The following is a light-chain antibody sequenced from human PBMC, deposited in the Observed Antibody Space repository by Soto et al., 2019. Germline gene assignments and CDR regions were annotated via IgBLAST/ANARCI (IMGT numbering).Light chain of an antibody. V-gene: IGKV1-39*01. CDR2: GAS. CDR3: QQSYSTLWT. Sequence: DIQMTQSPSSLSASVGDRVTITCRASQSISNYLNWYQQKPGKAPKLLIYGASSLQSGVPSRFSGSGSGTDFTLSISSLQPEDFATYYCQQSYSTLWTFGQGTKVEIK. J-gene: IGKJ1*01. CDR1: QSISNY.